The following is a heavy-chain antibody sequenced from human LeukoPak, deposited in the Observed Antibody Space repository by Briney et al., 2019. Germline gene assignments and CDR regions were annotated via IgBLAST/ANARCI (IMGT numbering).Heavy chain of an antibody. CDR1: GLTFSGYW. V-gene: IGHV3-74*01. Sequence: GGSLRLSCAASGLTFSGYWMHWVRQAPGKGLVWVSRIKSDGSSTTYVDSVKGRFTISRDNAKNTLCLQMNSLRAEDTAVYYCARDPDLSGYSFFDYWGQGTLVTVSS. D-gene: IGHD3-22*01. J-gene: IGHJ4*02. CDR3: ARDPDLSGYSFFDY. CDR2: IKSDGSST.